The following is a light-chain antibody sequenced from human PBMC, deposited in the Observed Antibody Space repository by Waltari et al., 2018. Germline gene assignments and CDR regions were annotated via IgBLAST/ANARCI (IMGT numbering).Light chain of an antibody. V-gene: IGKV3-15*01. CDR1: QSVRNN. Sequence: EIVMTQSPATLSVSPGERATLPCRASQSVRNNLAWDQQKPVPAPRLLLYGASTRATSIPATFTGSGSGTEYTLTISSLQSEDFAVYYCQQYINWPRTFGQGTKVEIK. J-gene: IGKJ1*01. CDR2: GAS. CDR3: QQYINWPRT.